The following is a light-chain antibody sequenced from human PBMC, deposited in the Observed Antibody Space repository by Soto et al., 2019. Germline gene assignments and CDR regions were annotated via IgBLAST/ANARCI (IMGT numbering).Light chain of an antibody. CDR3: QHYNNWPFT. CDR2: GAT. Sequence: EIVMTQSPAALSVPPGERATLSCRASQGVSSNLAWYQQKPCQAPSLLIYGATARATGIPARFSGSGSGTEFTLTISSLQSEDFADYYCQHYNNWPFTFGQGTKLEI. V-gene: IGKV3-15*01. J-gene: IGKJ2*01. CDR1: QGVSSN.